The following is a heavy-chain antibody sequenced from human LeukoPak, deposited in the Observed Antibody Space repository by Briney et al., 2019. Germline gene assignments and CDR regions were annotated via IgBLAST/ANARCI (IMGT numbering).Heavy chain of an antibody. CDR2: LYYSGST. CDR1: GGSISSDS. Sequence: SETLSLICSVSGGSISSDSWNWIRQPPGKGLEWIGYLYYSGSTDYNPSLQSRVTISVDTSKNQFSLKLSSVTAADTAMYYCARGPITGTFDPWGQGTLVTVSS. J-gene: IGHJ5*02. V-gene: IGHV4-59*01. D-gene: IGHD1-7*01. CDR3: ARGPITGTFDP.